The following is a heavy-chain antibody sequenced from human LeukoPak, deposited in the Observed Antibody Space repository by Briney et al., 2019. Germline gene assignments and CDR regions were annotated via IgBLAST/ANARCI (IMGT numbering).Heavy chain of an antibody. Sequence: GGSLRLSCAASGFTFSSYSMNWVRKAPGKGLEWASSISSSSSYIYYADSVRGRFTISRDNAKNSLYLQMNSLRAEDTAVYYCARDSSSWYPMDVWGKGTTVTVSS. V-gene: IGHV3-21*01. CDR2: ISSSSSYI. CDR3: ARDSSSWYPMDV. CDR1: GFTFSSYS. J-gene: IGHJ6*03. D-gene: IGHD6-13*01.